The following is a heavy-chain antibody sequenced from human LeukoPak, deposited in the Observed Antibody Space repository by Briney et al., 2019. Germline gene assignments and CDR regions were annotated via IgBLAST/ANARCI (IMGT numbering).Heavy chain of an antibody. CDR1: GFTFSSYE. CDR3: ARVDPRDGYNDN. V-gene: IGHV4-34*01. CDR2: INHSGST. D-gene: IGHD5-24*01. J-gene: IGHJ4*02. Sequence: GSLRLSCAASGFTFSSYEMNWIRQPPGKGLEWIGEINHSGSTNYNPSLKSRVTISVDTSKNQFSLKLSSVTAADTAVYYCARVDPRDGYNDNWGQGTLVTVSS.